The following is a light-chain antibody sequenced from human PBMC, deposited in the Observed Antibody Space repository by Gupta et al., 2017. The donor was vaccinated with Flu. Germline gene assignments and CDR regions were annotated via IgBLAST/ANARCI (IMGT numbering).Light chain of an antibody. V-gene: IGKV1-5*03. CDR1: QSVTTS. J-gene: IGKJ1*01. CDR3: QQYHSPLAT. Sequence: DIQLAQSPSTLSAAIGDSVTITCRASQSVTTSLAWYQQQPGKAPRLVIFKASNLESGVPSRFSGSGSGTEFTLTISSLQPEDLATYYCQQYHSPLATFGQGTRVEI. CDR2: KAS.